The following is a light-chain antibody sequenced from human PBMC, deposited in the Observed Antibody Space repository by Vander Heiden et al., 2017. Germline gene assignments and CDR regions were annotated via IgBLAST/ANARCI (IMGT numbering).Light chain of an antibody. CDR1: QAISSW. V-gene: IGKV1-12*01. CDR3: QQAHSTPLT. Sequence: DIQMTQSPSSVSASVGDRVTNTCRPSQAISSWVAWYQHKPGKAPKRLIYTASTLQSGVPSRFSGSGSGTEFTLTISSLQPEDFATYFCQQAHSTPLTFGAGTKVEIK. CDR2: TAS. J-gene: IGKJ4*01.